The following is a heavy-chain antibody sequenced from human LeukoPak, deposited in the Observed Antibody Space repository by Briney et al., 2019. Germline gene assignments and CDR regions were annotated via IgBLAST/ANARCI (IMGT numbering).Heavy chain of an antibody. CDR1: GFTFSSYA. CDR3: AKLGLSVPNFDY. V-gene: IGHV3-23*01. J-gene: IGHJ4*02. D-gene: IGHD3-10*01. CDR2: ISGSGGST. Sequence: GGSLRLSCAASGFTFSSYAMSWVRQAQGKGLERVSAISGSGGSTYYADTVKGRFTISRDNSKNTLYLQMNSLRAEDTAVYYCAKLGLSVPNFDYWGQGTLVTVSS.